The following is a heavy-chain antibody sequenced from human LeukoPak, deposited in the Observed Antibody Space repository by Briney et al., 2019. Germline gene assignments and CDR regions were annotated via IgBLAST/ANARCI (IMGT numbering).Heavy chain of an antibody. J-gene: IGHJ3*02. CDR2: IDSTGTT. CDR1: GFTFSNYA. D-gene: IGHD6-13*01. V-gene: IGHV3-23*01. CDR3: AKDTRQLDAFDI. Sequence: PGGSLRLSCAASGFTFSNYAMSWVRQAPGKGLEWVSAIDSTGTTYYTDSVKGRFTISRDNSKNTLYLQMNSLRAEDTAVYYCAKDTRQLDAFDIWGQGTMVTVSS.